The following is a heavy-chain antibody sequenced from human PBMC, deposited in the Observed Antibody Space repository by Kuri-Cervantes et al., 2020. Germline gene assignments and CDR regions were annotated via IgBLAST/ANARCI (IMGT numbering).Heavy chain of an antibody. V-gene: IGHV3-73*01. J-gene: IGHJ4*02. D-gene: IGHD4-17*01. Sequence: GESLKISCAASGFTFSGSAMHWVRQASGKGLEWVGRIRSKANSYATAYAASVKGRFTISRDDSKNTAYLQMNSLKTEDTAVYYCARGPWWYGDYVGYFDYWGQGTLVTVSS. CDR3: ARGPWWYGDYVGYFDY. CDR1: GFTFSGSA. CDR2: IRSKANSYAT.